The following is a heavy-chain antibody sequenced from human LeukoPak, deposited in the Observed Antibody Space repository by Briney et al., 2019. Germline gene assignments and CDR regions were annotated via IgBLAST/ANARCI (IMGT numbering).Heavy chain of an antibody. J-gene: IGHJ4*02. CDR3: ARGIYYYGSGSYYTVPFDY. CDR1: GYTFTSYA. V-gene: IGHV1-3*01. Sequence: GASVKVSCKASGYTFTSYAMHWVRQAPGQRLEWMGWINAGNGNTKYSQKFQGRVTITRDTSASTAYMELSSLRSEDTAVYYCARGIYYYGSGSYYTVPFDYWGQGTLVTVSS. CDR2: INAGNGNT. D-gene: IGHD3-10*01.